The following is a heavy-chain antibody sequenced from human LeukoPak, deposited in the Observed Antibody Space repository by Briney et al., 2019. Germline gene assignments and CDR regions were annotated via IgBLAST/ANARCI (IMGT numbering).Heavy chain of an antibody. J-gene: IGHJ3*02. CDR1: GGSISSSSYY. Sequence: SETLSLTCTVSGGSISSSSYYWGWIRQPPGKGLEWIGSIYYSGSTYYNPSLKSRVTISVDTSKNQFSLKLSSVTAADTAVYYCARGSYGLLGDAFDIWGQGTMVTASS. CDR2: IYYSGST. D-gene: IGHD3-10*01. V-gene: IGHV4-39*01. CDR3: ARGSYGLLGDAFDI.